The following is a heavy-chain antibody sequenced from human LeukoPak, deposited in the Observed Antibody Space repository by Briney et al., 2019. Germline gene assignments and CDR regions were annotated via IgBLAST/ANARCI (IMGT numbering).Heavy chain of an antibody. J-gene: IGHJ4*02. CDR3: ANLGIVGATPTFDY. CDR2: ISGRGGST. Sequence: PGGSLRLSCAASGFTFSSYAMSWVRQAPGKGLEWVSAISGRGGSTYYADSVKGRFTISRDNSKNTLYLQMNSLRAEDTAVYYCANLGIVGATPTFDYWGQGTLVTVSS. V-gene: IGHV3-23*01. D-gene: IGHD1-26*01. CDR1: GFTFSSYA.